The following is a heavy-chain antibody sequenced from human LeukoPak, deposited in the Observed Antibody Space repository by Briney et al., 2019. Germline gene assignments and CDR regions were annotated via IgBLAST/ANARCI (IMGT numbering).Heavy chain of an antibody. D-gene: IGHD1-26*01. J-gene: IGHJ3*02. CDR2: IDPDDGDT. CDR3: ATAGGPAEGSYFFI. V-gene: IGHV1-69-2*01. Sequence: GRIDPDDGDTIYAEKFQGRFTITADKSSDTVYLDLTSLTSDDTALYFCATAGGPAEGSYFFIWGQGTLVTVSS.